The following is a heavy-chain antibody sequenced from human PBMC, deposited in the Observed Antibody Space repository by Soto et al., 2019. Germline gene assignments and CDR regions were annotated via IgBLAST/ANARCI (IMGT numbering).Heavy chain of an antibody. Sequence: AXSPRLSCAASGFTFNTYLMTWARKPTGKGLEWVANVKQDGSDKFYVDSVKGRFTISRDNAKNSLDLQMNSLRAEDTAVYYCARGRYCSGGSCNYFDFCGQGTLVTV. CDR1: GFTFNTYL. D-gene: IGHD2-15*01. V-gene: IGHV3-7*01. CDR2: VKQDGSDK. J-gene: IGHJ4*02. CDR3: ARGRYCSGGSCNYFDF.